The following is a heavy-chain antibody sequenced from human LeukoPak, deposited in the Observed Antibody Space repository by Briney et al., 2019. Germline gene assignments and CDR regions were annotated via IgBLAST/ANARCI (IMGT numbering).Heavy chain of an antibody. J-gene: IGHJ4*02. CDR2: IYTSGST. Sequence: SETLSLTCTVSGGSISSYYWSWIQQPAGKGLEWIGRIYTSGSTNYNPSLKSRVTMSVDTSKNQFSLKLSSVTAADTAVYYCARVSRIVVVPAASYYFDYWGQGTLVTVSS. V-gene: IGHV4-4*07. CDR1: GGSISSYY. D-gene: IGHD2-2*01. CDR3: ARVSRIVVVPAASYYFDY.